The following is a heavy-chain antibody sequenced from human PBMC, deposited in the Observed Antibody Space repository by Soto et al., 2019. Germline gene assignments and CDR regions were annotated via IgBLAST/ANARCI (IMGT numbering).Heavy chain of an antibody. CDR1: GFTFSSYG. D-gene: IGHD6-19*01. CDR3: ARGYSSGWIDY. J-gene: IGHJ4*02. V-gene: IGHV3-33*01. CDR2: IWYDGSNK. Sequence: GGSLSLSCAASGFTFSSYGMHWVRQAPGKGLEWVAVIWYDGSNKYYADSVKGRFTISRDNSKNTLYLQMNSLRAEDTAVYYCARGYSSGWIDYWGQGTLVTVSS.